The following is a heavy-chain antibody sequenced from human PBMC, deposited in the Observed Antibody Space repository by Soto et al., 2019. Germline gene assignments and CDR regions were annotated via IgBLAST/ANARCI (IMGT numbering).Heavy chain of an antibody. D-gene: IGHD6-6*01. Sequence: GGSLRLSCAASGFTFDDYAMHWGRQAPGKGLEWVSGFSWNSGSIGYADSVKGGFTISRDNAKNSLYLQMNSLRAEDTALYYCAKELPYSSSPDYYYYYYMDVWGKGTTVTVSS. V-gene: IGHV3-9*01. CDR3: AKELPYSSSPDYYYYYYMDV. CDR2: FSWNSGSI. CDR1: GFTFDDYA. J-gene: IGHJ6*03.